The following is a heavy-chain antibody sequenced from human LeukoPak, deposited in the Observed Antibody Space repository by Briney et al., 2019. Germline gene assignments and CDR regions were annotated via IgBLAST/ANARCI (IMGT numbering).Heavy chain of an antibody. D-gene: IGHD3-22*01. CDR3: ARLYSSGYYYYFDY. J-gene: IGHJ4*02. CDR2: IYYSGST. CDR1: GGSISSSSCY. Sequence: SETLSLTCTVSGGSISSSSCYWGWIRQPPGKGLEWIGSIYYSGSTYYNPSLKSRVTISVDTSKNQFSLKLSSVTAADTAVYYCARLYSSGYYYYFDYWGQGTLVTVSS. V-gene: IGHV4-39*01.